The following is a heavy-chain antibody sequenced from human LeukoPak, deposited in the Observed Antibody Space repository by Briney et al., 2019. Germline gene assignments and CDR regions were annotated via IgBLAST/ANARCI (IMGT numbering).Heavy chain of an antibody. CDR1: GGSISSYY. Sequence: SETLSLTCTVSGGSISSYYWSWIRQPPGKGLEWIGYIYYSGSTNYNPSLKSRVTITLDTSKNQFSLKLSSVTAADTAVYYCVRLVGGDIDYWGQGTLVTVSS. J-gene: IGHJ4*02. CDR3: VRLVGGDIDY. V-gene: IGHV4-59*01. CDR2: IYYSGST. D-gene: IGHD5-12*01.